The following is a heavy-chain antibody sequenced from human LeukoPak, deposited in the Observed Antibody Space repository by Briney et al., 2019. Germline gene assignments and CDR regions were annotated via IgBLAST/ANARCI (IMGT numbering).Heavy chain of an antibody. Sequence: GGSLRLSCAASGFTFSSYSMNWVRQAPGKGLEWVSSISSSSSYIYYADSVKGRFTISRDNAKNPLYLQMNSLRAEDTAAYYCARAPVAEVDYWGQGTLVTVSS. CDR2: ISSSSSYI. CDR3: ARAPVAEVDY. CDR1: GFTFSSYS. D-gene: IGHD6-19*01. J-gene: IGHJ4*02. V-gene: IGHV3-21*01.